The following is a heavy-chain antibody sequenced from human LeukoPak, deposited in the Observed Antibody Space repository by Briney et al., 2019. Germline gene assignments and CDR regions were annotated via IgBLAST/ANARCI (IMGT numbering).Heavy chain of an antibody. CDR2: IYYNGSP. D-gene: IGHD3-22*01. CDR3: ARDSRSYERSGYYHFDY. J-gene: IGHJ4*02. V-gene: IGHV4-59*01. CDR1: GASLISYY. Sequence: SETLSLTCTVSGASLISYYWNWLRQPPGQGLEWIGYIYYNGSPNNNPSLKSRVTMSQDTSKNQFSLRLTSVTAADTAVYYCARDSRSYERSGYYHFDYWGQGSLVTVSS.